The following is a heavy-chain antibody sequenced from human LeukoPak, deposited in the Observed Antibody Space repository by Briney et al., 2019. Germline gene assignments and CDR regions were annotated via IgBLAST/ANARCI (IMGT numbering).Heavy chain of an antibody. CDR3: ARDRGAIGLQLPFDY. J-gene: IGHJ4*02. Sequence: GASVKVSCKASGGTFSSYAISWVRQAPGQGLEWMGRIIPILGIANYARKFQGRVTITADKSTSTAYMELSSLRSEDTAVYYCARDRGAIGLQLPFDYWGQGTLVTVSS. CDR2: IIPILGIA. CDR1: GGTFSSYA. V-gene: IGHV1-69*04. D-gene: IGHD5-24*01.